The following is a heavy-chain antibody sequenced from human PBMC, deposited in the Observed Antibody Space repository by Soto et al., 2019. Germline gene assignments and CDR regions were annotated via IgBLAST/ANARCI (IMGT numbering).Heavy chain of an antibody. J-gene: IGHJ3*02. CDR2: IIPIFGTA. Sequence: GASVKVSCKASGGTFSSYAISWVRQAPGQGLEWMGGIIPIFGTANYAQKFQGRVTITADESTGTAYMELSSLRSEDTAVYYCARQLGYCTNGVCPGAFDIWGQGTMVTVSS. CDR3: ARQLGYCTNGVCPGAFDI. V-gene: IGHV1-69*13. D-gene: IGHD2-8*01. CDR1: GGTFSSYA.